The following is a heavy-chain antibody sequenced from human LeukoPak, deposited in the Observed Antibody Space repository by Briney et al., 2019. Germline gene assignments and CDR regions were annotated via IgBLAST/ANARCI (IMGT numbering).Heavy chain of an antibody. V-gene: IGHV4-59*01. CDR3: ARRPRAPDI. CDR2: IFHTGII. CDR1: SDAITSY. J-gene: IGHJ3*02. Sequence: SETLSLTCIISSDAITSYWSWIRQPPGKGLEFLGYIFHTGIIKYNPSLGSRLTISLDTSKRQLSLRLTSVTAADTANYFCARRPRAPDIWGQGTMVIVSS.